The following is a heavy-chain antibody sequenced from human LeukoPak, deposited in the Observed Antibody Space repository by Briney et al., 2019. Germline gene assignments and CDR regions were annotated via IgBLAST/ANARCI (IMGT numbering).Heavy chain of an antibody. V-gene: IGHV4-61*02. CDR3: ARLSAAAFDY. CDR1: GGSISSGSYY. J-gene: IGHJ4*02. D-gene: IGHD6-13*01. Sequence: SETLSLTCTVSGGSISSGSYYWSWIRQPAGKGLEWIGRIYPSGSTNYNPSLQSRVTVSVDTSKNQSSLKLSSVTAADTAVYYCARLSAAAFDYWGQGTLVTVSS. CDR2: IYPSGST.